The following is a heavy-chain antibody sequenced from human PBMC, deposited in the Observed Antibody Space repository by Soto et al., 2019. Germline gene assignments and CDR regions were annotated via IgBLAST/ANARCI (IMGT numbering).Heavy chain of an antibody. CDR3: AKIVVAVAGSIDY. CDR1: GFTFSSYG. CDR2: ISYDGSNK. V-gene: IGHV3-30*18. Sequence: QVQLVESGGGVVQPGRSLRLSCAASGFTFSSYGMHWVRQAPGKGLEWVAVISYDGSNKYYADSVKGRFTISTDNSKNPLYLQMNSLRAEDTAVYYCAKIVVAVAGSIDYWGQGTLVTVSS. D-gene: IGHD6-19*01. J-gene: IGHJ4*02.